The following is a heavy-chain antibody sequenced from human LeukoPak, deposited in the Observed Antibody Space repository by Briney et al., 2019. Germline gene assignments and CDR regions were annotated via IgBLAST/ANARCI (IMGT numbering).Heavy chain of an antibody. Sequence: GGSLRLSCAASGFTFSDYYMSWIRQAPGKGLEWVPYMSSSGSSIYYADSVKGRFTISRDNATNSLYLQMNSLRADDTAVYYCARDAGGYYYMDVWGKGTTVTVSS. V-gene: IGHV3-11*01. CDR2: MSSSGSSI. CDR3: ARDAGGYYYMDV. CDR1: GFTFSDYY. J-gene: IGHJ6*03.